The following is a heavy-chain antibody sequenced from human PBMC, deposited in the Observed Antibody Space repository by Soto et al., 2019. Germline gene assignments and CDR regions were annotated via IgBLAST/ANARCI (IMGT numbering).Heavy chain of an antibody. D-gene: IGHD3-22*01. CDR3: ARDVTRNYYDSSGHYYFDY. J-gene: IGHJ4*02. Sequence: ASVKVSCKASGYTFTNYGVSWVRQAPGQGLEWMGWISGYNGNTNYAQNLQGRVPMTTDTSTSTAYMELRSLRPDDTAVYYCARDVTRNYYDSSGHYYFDYWGQGTLVTVSS. V-gene: IGHV1-18*04. CDR2: ISGYNGNT. CDR1: GYTFTNYG.